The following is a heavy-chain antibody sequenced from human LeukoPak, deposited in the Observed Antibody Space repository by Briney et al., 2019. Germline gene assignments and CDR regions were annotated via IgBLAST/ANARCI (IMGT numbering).Heavy chain of an antibody. CDR3: ARVKASSSN. CDR1: GYTFTSYG. D-gene: IGHD6-6*01. J-gene: IGHJ4*02. Sequence: GASVKVSCKASGYTFTSYGISWVRQAPGQGLEWMGWISAYNGNTNYAQKFQGRVTITADKSTSTAYMELSSLRSEDTAVYYCARVKASSSNWGQGTLVTVSS. CDR2: ISAYNGNT. V-gene: IGHV1-18*01.